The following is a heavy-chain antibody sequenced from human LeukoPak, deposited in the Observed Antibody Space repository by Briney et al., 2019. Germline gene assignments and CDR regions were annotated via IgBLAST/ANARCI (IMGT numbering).Heavy chain of an antibody. CDR1: GFTFSSYG. D-gene: IGHD3-10*01. J-gene: IGHJ6*02. CDR2: ISYDGSNK. Sequence: GGSLRLSCAASGFTFSSYGMHWVRQAPGKGLEWVAVISYDGSNKYYADSVKGRFTISRDNSKNTLYLQMNSLRAEDTAVYYCAKDQSGSAYYYYYGMDVWGQGTTVTVSS. V-gene: IGHV3-30*18. CDR3: AKDQSGSAYYYYYGMDV.